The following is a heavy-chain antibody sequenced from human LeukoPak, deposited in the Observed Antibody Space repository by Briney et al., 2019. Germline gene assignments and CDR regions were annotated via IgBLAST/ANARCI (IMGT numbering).Heavy chain of an antibody. Sequence: PGGSLRLSCAASGFTFSHAWMTWVRQAPGKGLEWVGRIKIKIDGGTTVYAAPVKGRFTISRDDSKNTMYLQMNSLKTEDTAVYYCTREYCSSTSCYNYWGQGTLVTVSS. CDR2: IKIKIDGGTT. D-gene: IGHD2-2*02. CDR1: GFTFSHAW. CDR3: TREYCSSTSCYNY. V-gene: IGHV3-15*01. J-gene: IGHJ4*02.